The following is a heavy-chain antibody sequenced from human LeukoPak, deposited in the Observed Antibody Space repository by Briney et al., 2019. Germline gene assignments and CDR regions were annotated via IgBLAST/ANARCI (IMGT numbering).Heavy chain of an antibody. CDR1: GFTFTNYA. Sequence: GGSLRLSCAVSGFTFTNYAMSWVRQPRGKGLEWVSGMSGRGVSTYYADSVKGRFTISSDNSKNTLYLQMNSLRAEDTAIFYCAKDCNGGNCYIDYWGQGTLVTVAS. D-gene: IGHD2-15*01. CDR3: AKDCNGGNCYIDY. V-gene: IGHV3-23*01. J-gene: IGHJ4*02. CDR2: MSGRGVST.